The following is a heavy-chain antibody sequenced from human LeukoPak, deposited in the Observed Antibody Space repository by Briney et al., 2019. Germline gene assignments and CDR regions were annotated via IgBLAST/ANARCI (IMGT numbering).Heavy chain of an antibody. J-gene: IGHJ4*02. V-gene: IGHV3-23*01. D-gene: IGHD2-2*01. CDR3: ANFGCSSTSCLDY. CDR1: GFTFRSDA. Sequence: GGSLRLSCAASGFTFRSDAMSWVRQAPGKGLEWVSGISGSGGSTYYADSVKGRFTISRDNSKNTLYLQMNSLRTEDTAVYYCANFGCSSTSCLDYWGQGTLVTVSS. CDR2: ISGSGGST.